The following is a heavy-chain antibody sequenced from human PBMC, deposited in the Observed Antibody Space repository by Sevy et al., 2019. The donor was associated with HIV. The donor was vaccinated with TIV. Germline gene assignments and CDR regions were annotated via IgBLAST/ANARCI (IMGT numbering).Heavy chain of an antibody. CDR1: GGTFSSYA. J-gene: IGHJ5*02. V-gene: IGHV1-69*13. D-gene: IGHD6-13*01. CDR3: ANKPYSSSWYWFDP. Sequence: ASVKVSCKASGGTFSSYAISWVRQAPGQGLEWMGGIIPIFGTANYAQKFQGRVTITADESTSTAYMELSSLRSEDTAVYYCANKPYSSSWYWFDPWGQGTLVTVSS. CDR2: IIPIFGTA.